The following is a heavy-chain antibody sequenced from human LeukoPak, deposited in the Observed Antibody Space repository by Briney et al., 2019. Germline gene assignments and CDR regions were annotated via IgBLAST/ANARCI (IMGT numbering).Heavy chain of an antibody. CDR3: ARDLRGYDSSGYRLGGYFDY. CDR1: GFTFSSYA. CDR2: ISGSGGST. D-gene: IGHD3-22*01. V-gene: IGHV3-23*01. J-gene: IGHJ4*02. Sequence: PGGSLRLSCAASGFTFSSYAMSWVRQAPGKGLEWVSAISGSGGSTYYADSVKGRFTISRDNSKNTLYLQMNSLRAEDTAVYYCARDLRGYDSSGYRLGGYFDYWGQGTLVTVSS.